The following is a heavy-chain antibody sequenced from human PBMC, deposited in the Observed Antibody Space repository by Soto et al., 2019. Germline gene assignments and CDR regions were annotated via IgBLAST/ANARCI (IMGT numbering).Heavy chain of an antibody. CDR3: ARDSPIGSTFSGYDAIDY. CDR1: GGPFSNDI. D-gene: IGHD5-12*01. V-gene: IGHV1-69*08. J-gene: IGHJ4*02. Sequence: QVQLVQSGAEVKKPGSSVKVSCKASGGPFSNDIITWVRQAPGQGLEWMGRIIPLLTTATYAQKIQRRLTMTADRSTSTANMELNSLRSEDTAVYYCARDSPIGSTFSGYDAIDYWGQGTLVTVSS. CDR2: IIPLLTTA.